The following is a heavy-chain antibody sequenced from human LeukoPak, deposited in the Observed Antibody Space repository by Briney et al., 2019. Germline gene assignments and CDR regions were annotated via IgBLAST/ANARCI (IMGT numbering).Heavy chain of an antibody. CDR1: GFTFSSYS. V-gene: IGHV3-21*01. CDR3: ASPGYGGYLIHY. J-gene: IGHJ4*02. CDR2: ISSSSYI. Sequence: GGSLRLSCAASGFTFSSYSMNWVRQAPGRGLEWVSSISSSSYIYYADSVKGRFTISRDNAKNSLYLQMNSLRAEDTAVYYCASPGYGGYLIHYWGQGTLVTVSS. D-gene: IGHD5-12*01.